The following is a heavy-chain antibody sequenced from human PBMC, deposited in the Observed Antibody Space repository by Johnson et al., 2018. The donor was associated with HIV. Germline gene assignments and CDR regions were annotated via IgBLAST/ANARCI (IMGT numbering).Heavy chain of an antibody. CDR2: ISYDGSNK. V-gene: IGHV3-30*18. CDR1: GFTFSTHW. Sequence: QMQLVESGGGLVQPGRSLRLSCAACGFTFSTHWMTRVRQAPGKGLEWVAVISYDGSNKYYADSVKGRFTISRDHSKNTLYLQMNSLRAEDTAGYYCAKEEEDAVDIWGQGTMVTVSS. CDR3: AKEEEDAVDI. J-gene: IGHJ3*02.